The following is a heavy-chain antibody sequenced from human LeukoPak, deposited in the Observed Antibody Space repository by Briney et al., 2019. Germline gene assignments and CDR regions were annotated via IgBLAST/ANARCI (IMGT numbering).Heavy chain of an antibody. V-gene: IGHV3-53*01. CDR2: IYSCGST. D-gene: IGHD5-12*01. J-gene: IGHJ4*02. Sequence: PGGPLTLSCAPSGFTLSINHMSCVRHAPGKGLEGVSVIYSCGSTYYADSVKGRYTISRDIHKNPLHLQMNWLRAEDTRVYYCERDPWNWGQGALVTVSS. CDR3: ERDPWN. CDR1: GFTLSINH.